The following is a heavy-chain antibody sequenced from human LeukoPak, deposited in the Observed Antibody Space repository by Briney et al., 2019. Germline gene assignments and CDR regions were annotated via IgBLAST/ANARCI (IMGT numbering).Heavy chain of an antibody. CDR1: GFTFSSYG. J-gene: IGHJ4*02. Sequence: PGRSLRLSCAASGFTFSSYGMHWVRQAPGKGLEWVAVISYDGSNKYYADSVKGRFTISRDNSKNSLYLQMNSLRAEDTAVYYCASRGYSYGYLVRYWGQGTLVTVSS. D-gene: IGHD5-18*01. CDR2: ISYDGSNK. V-gene: IGHV3-30*03. CDR3: ASRGYSYGYLVRY.